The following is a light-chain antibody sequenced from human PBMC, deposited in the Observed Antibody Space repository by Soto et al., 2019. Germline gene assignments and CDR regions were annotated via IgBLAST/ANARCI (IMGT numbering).Light chain of an antibody. CDR3: QQYTSYPYT. V-gene: IGKV1-8*01. J-gene: IGKJ2*01. CDR1: QGISSY. CDR2: AAS. Sequence: AIRMTQSPSSFSASTGDRVTITCRASQGISSYLAWYQQKPGKAPKLLIYAASTLQSGVPSRFSGSGSGTDFTLTISCLQSEDFAVYYCQQYTSYPYTFGHGTKLEI.